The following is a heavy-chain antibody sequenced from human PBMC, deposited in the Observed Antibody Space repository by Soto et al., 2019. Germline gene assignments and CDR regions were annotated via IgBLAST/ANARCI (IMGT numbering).Heavy chain of an antibody. V-gene: IGHV3-23*01. CDR1: TSNLKNYA. D-gene: IGHD3-16*01. J-gene: IGHJ4*02. CDR3: AKIKGAITFLHFDT. Sequence: EVLLSESGGGPVQPGGSLRLSCVDTTSNLKNYAMAWVRQAPGKGLEWVSALTDTGGSTYYAASVKGRFTISRDNSPNTLFLQMDRLRVDDTAVYYCAKIKGAITFLHFDTWGQGTLVTVSS. CDR2: LTDTGGST.